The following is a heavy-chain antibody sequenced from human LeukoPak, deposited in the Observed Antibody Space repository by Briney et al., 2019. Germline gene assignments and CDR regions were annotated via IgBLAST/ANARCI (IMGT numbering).Heavy chain of an antibody. V-gene: IGHV3-30*03. CDR2: ISYDGSNK. D-gene: IGHD2-2*02. Sequence: GGSLRLSCAASGFTFSSYGMHWVRQAPGKGLEWVAVISYDGSNKYYADSVKGRFTISRDNSKNTLYLQMNSLRAEDTAVYYCTTAGEYCSSTSCYTVDYWGQGTLVTVSS. J-gene: IGHJ4*02. CDR3: TTAGEYCSSTSCYTVDY. CDR1: GFTFSSYG.